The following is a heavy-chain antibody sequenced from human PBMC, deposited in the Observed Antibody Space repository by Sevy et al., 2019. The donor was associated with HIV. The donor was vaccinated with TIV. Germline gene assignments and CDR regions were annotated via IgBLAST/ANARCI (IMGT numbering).Heavy chain of an antibody. CDR3: VPGVTIFGVPVY. Sequence: GGSLRLSCAASGFTFSDYGMHWVRQAPGKGLEWVAFIRYDGSNKYYADSVKGRFTISRDNSKDTLYLQMNSLRPADTAGFYCVPGVTIFGVPVYWGQGTLVTVSS. CDR1: GFTFSDYG. D-gene: IGHD3-3*01. CDR2: IRYDGSNK. V-gene: IGHV3-30*02. J-gene: IGHJ4*02.